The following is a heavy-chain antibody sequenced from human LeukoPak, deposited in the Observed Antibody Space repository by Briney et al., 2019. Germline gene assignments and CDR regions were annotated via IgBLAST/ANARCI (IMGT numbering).Heavy chain of an antibody. J-gene: IGHJ4*02. CDR1: GFTFSSYA. CDR2: ISGRGGST. D-gene: IGHD3-9*01. V-gene: IGHV3-23*01. CDR3: AKDWEYDILTGYADY. Sequence: GGALRLSCAASGFTFSSYAMSWVRQAPGKGLEWVSVISGRGGSTYYADSVKGRFTISRDNSKNTLYLQMNSLRAEDTAVYYCAKDWEYDILTGYADYWGQGTLVTVSS.